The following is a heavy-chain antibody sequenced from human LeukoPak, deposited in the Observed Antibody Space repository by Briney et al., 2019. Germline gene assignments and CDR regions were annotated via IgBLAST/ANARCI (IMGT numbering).Heavy chain of an antibody. D-gene: IGHD3-22*01. CDR3: ASLYDSSGYPFDY. CDR2: INPSGGST. CDR1: GYTFTSYY. V-gene: IGHV1-46*01. Sequence: ASVKVSCKASGYTFTSYYMHWVRQAPGQGLEWMGIINPSGGSTSYAQKFQGRVTMTRDTSISTAYMELSRLRSDDTAVYYCASLYDSSGYPFDYWGQGTLVTVSS. J-gene: IGHJ4*02.